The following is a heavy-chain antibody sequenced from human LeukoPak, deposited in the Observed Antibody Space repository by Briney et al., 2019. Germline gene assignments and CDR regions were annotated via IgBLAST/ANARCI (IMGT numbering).Heavy chain of an antibody. D-gene: IGHD5-24*01. CDR1: GGTFITYG. V-gene: IGHV1-69*06. J-gene: IGHJ4*02. Sequence: GASLKVSSKASGGTFITYGISWVRQAPGQGLEWMGGIIPIFGTANYAQKFQGRVTITADKSTSTAYMEVSSLRSEDTAVYYCAKTPVGMVTLDYWGQGTLVTVSS. CDR3: AKTPVGMVTLDY. CDR2: IIPIFGTA.